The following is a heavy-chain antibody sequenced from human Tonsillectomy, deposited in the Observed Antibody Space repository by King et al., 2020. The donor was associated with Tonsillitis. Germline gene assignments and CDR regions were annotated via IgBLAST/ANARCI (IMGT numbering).Heavy chain of an antibody. CDR3: AGEWRGGGDYGDSLDY. CDR2: IYYSGST. D-gene: IGHD4-17*01. V-gene: IGHV4-39*07. J-gene: IGHJ4*02. CDR1: GGSISSSSYY. Sequence: QLQESGPGLVKPSETLSLTCTVSGGSISSSSYYWGWIRQPPGKGLEWIGSIYYSGSTYYNPSLKSRVTISVDTSKNQFSLKLSSVTAADTAVYYCAGEWRGGGDYGDSLDYWGQGTLVTVSS.